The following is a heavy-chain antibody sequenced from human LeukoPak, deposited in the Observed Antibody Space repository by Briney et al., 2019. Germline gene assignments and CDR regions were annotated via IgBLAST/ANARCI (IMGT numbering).Heavy chain of an antibody. CDR3: ASLRDSSSWYTSGDY. V-gene: IGHV3-30-3*01. J-gene: IGHJ4*02. D-gene: IGHD6-13*01. Sequence: PGGSLRLSCAASGFTFSSYAMHWVRQAPGKGLEWVAVISYDGSNKYYADSVKGRFTISRDNSKNTLYLQMNSLRAEDTAVYYCASLRDSSSWYTSGDYWGQGTLVTVSS. CDR1: GFTFSSYA. CDR2: ISYDGSNK.